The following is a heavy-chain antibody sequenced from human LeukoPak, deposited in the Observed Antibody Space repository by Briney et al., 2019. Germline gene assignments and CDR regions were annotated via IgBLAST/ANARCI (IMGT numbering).Heavy chain of an antibody. D-gene: IGHD5-24*01. CDR1: GASISSSSYF. CDR2: VYYSGRT. CDR3: ARPLDTILANPFDI. Sequence: PSETLSLTCTVSGASISSSSYFWGRIRQSPGKGLEYIGSVYYSGRTYYNPSLKSRVTISLDTSTNQFSLRLTSVTAADTAVYYCARPLDTILANPFDIWGHGTMVTVSS. J-gene: IGHJ3*02. V-gene: IGHV4-39*01.